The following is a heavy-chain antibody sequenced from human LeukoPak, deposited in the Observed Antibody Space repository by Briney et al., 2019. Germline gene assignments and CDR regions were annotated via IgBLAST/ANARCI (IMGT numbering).Heavy chain of an antibody. CDR3: ARVAVEMASWFDP. V-gene: IGHV1-2*02. Sequence: GAPVKVSCKASGYTFTGYHMHWVRQAPGQGLEWMGWINPNSGDTNYAQKFQGRVTMTRDTSISTAYVELSRLRSDDTAVYYCARVAVEMASWFDPWGQGTLVTVSS. D-gene: IGHD5-24*01. CDR2: INPNSGDT. CDR1: GYTFTGYH. J-gene: IGHJ5*02.